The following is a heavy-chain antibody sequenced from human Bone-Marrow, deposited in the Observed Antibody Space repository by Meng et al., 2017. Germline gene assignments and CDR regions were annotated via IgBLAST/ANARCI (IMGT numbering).Heavy chain of an antibody. CDR1: GFTFDDYG. V-gene: IGHV3-20*04. J-gene: IGHJ4*02. CDR2: INWNGGST. D-gene: IGHD3-16*01. CDR3: GRDLGGIFAY. Sequence: GESLKISCAVSGFTFDDYGMSWVRQAPGKGLEWVSGINWNGGSTGYADSVKGRFTISRDNAKNSLYLQMNTLRDEDTAVYYCGRDLGGIFAYWGQGTLVTVSS.